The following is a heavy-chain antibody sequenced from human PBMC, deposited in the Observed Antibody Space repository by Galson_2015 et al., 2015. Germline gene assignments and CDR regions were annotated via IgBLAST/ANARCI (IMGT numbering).Heavy chain of an antibody. D-gene: IGHD6-19*01. CDR1: GDSVSSDSAA. CDR3: ARDLVAVAETSDGFDI. CDR2: TYYRSKGYT. J-gene: IGHJ3*02. Sequence: CAISGDSVSSDSAAWNWIRQSPSRGLEGLGRTYYRSKGYTDYAVSVKSRISINPDTSKNDFSLQLNSVTPEDTAVYYCARDLVAVAETSDGFDIWGQGTMVPVSS. V-gene: IGHV6-1*01.